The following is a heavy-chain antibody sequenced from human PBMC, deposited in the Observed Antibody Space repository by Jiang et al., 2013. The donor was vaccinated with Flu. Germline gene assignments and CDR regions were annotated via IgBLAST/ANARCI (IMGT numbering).Heavy chain of an antibody. Sequence: GLVKPSETLSLTCTVSGGSISSYYWSWIRQPPGKGLEWIGYIYYSGSTNYNPSLKSRVTISVDTSKNQFSLKLSSVTAADTAVYYCASSYYDFWSGWGYFDYWGQGTLVTVSS. V-gene: IGHV4-59*08. CDR3: ASSYYDFWSGWGYFDY. CDR2: IYYSGST. D-gene: IGHD3-3*01. J-gene: IGHJ4*02. CDR1: GGSISSYY.